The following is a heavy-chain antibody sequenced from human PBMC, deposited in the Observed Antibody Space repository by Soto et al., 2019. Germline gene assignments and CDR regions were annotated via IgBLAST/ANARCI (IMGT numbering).Heavy chain of an antibody. CDR3: ARARAAESSACSFDY. J-gene: IGHJ4*02. CDR1: GDSVSCNSAA. V-gene: IGHV6-1*01. Sequence: PSQTLSLTCAISGDSVSCNSAAWNWIRQSPSRGLEWLGRTYYRSKWYNDYAVSVKSRITINPDTSKNQFSLQLNSVAPEDTAVYYCARARAAESSACSFDYWGQGTLVTVSS. D-gene: IGHD6-19*01. CDR2: TYYRSKWYN.